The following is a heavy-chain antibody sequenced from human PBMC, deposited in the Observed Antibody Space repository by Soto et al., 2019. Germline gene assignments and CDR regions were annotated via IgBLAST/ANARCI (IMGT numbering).Heavy chain of an antibody. CDR1: GYTFTYRY. CDR2: ITPFNGNT. V-gene: IGHV1-45*02. D-gene: IGHD6-19*01. J-gene: IGHJ3*02. Sequence: GASVKVSCKASGYTFTYRYLHWVRQAPGQALEWMGWITPFNGNTNYAQKFQDRVTITRDRSMSTAYMELSSLRSEDTAMHYCASQTEQWLKAFDIWGQGTMVTVSS. CDR3: ASQTEQWLKAFDI.